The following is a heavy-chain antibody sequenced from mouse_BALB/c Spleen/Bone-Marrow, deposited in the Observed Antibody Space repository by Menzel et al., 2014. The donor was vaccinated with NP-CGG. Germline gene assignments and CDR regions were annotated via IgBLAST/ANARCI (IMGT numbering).Heavy chain of an antibody. V-gene: IGHV14-3*02. CDR2: IDPANDNT. D-gene: IGHD2-2*01. CDR1: GFNIKDIY. J-gene: IGHJ3*01. CDR3: ANYGYDGGVFAY. Sequence: EVQLQESGAELVKPGTSVTLSCTASGFNIKDIYMHWVKRRPKQGLEWIGRIDPANDNTKYDPKFQGKATITADTSSNTAYLHLSSLTSEDTAVYYCANYGYDGGVFAYWGQGTLVTVSA.